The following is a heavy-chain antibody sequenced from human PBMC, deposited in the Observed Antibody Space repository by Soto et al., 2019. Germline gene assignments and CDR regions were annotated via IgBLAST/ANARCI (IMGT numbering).Heavy chain of an antibody. D-gene: IGHD2-21*02. CDR3: ERDWGDGFGYDQ. J-gene: IGHJ5*02. Sequence: QVQLQESGPGLVKPSQTLSLTCTVSGGSISRGAFYWTWIRQHPGQGLEWIGFIYYSGSTSYNPYLKSRVTISLDTSKNQYSLNLTSVTAADTAVDYCERDWGDGFGYDQWGQGTLVIVSS. CDR1: GGSISRGAFY. V-gene: IGHV4-31*03. CDR2: IYYSGST.